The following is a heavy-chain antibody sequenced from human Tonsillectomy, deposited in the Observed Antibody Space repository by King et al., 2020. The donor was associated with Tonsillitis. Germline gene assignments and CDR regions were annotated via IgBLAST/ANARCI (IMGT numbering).Heavy chain of an antibody. CDR3: ARHVGSGWAFDY. CDR2: IYYSGST. CDR1: GGSIGSSSYY. Sequence: QLQESGPGLVKPSETLSLTCTVSGGSIGSSSYYWGWIRQPPGKGLEWIGSIYYSGSTYYNPSLKSRDTISVDTSKNQFSLKLSSVTAADTAVYYCARHVGSGWAFDYWGQGTLVTVSS. D-gene: IGHD6-19*01. J-gene: IGHJ4*02. V-gene: IGHV4-39*01.